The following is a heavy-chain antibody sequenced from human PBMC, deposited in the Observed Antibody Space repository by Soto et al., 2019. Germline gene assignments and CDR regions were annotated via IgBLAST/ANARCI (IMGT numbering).Heavy chain of an antibody. CDR3: TREPRADSSGKGAH. D-gene: IGHD1-26*01. CDR2: ISDAGTTT. V-gene: IGHV3-74*01. Sequence: GGSLRLSCAVSGFTFTMYFMHWVRHVLGQSPFWVSRISDAGTTTNYVDSVRGPFTISRDISKNTLYLQMNNLKPDDTAIYYCTREPRADSSGKGAHWGQGT. CDR1: GFTFTMYF. J-gene: IGHJ4*02.